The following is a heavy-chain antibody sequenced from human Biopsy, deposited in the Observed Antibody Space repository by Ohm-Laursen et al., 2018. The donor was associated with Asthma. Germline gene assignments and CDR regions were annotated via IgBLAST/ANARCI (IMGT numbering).Heavy chain of an antibody. V-gene: IGHV3-53*01. CDR3: ARGDSSGWSHYYFDY. Sequence: GSLRLSCAASGFTVSRDHMLWVRQAPGKGLEWVSVIYSGGTLDTADSVRGRFTISRDFYKNTLYLQMDSLRAEDTAVYYCARGDSSGWSHYYFDYWGQGTLVTVSS. CDR1: GFTVSRDH. D-gene: IGHD6-19*01. J-gene: IGHJ4*02. CDR2: IYSGGTL.